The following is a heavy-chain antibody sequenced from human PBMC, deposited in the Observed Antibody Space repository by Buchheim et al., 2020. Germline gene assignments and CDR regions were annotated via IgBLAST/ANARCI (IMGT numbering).Heavy chain of an antibody. Sequence: QVQLVQSGAEVKKPGASVKVSCKASGYTFTGYYMHWVRQAPGQGLEWMGWINPNSGGTNYAQKFQGWVTMTRDTSISTAYMELSRLRSDDTAVYYCAREISHSGSYYGPYYYYGMDVWGQGT. J-gene: IGHJ6*02. CDR3: AREISHSGSYYGPYYYYGMDV. CDR2: INPNSGGT. D-gene: IGHD1-26*01. V-gene: IGHV1-2*04. CDR1: GYTFTGYY.